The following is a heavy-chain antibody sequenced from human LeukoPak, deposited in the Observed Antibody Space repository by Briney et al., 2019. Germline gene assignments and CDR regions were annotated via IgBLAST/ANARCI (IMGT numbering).Heavy chain of an antibody. Sequence: GGSLRLSCAASGFTFSSYDMHWVRQATGKGLEWVSAIGTAGDTYYPGSVKGRFTISRENAKNSLYLQMNSLRAEDTAVYYCARSQKDQWLVREYAFGIWGQGTMVTVSS. CDR2: IGTAGDT. CDR1: GFTFSSYD. D-gene: IGHD6-19*01. CDR3: ARSQKDQWLVREYAFGI. J-gene: IGHJ3*02. V-gene: IGHV3-13*01.